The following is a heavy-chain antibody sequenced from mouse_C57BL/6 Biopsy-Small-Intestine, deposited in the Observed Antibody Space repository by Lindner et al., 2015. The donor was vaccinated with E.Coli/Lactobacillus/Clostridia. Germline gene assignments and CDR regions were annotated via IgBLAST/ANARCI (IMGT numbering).Heavy chain of an antibody. J-gene: IGHJ4*01. CDR3: AIKFITTTMDY. V-gene: IGHV1-22*01. CDR1: GYTFTDYN. Sequence: VQLQESGPELVKPGASVKMSCKASGYTFTDYNMHWVKQSHGKSLEWIGYINPNNGGTSYNQKFKGKATLTVNKSSSTAYMELRSLTSEDSAVYYCAIKFITTTMDYWGQGTSVTVSS. CDR2: INPNNGGT. D-gene: IGHD1-1*01.